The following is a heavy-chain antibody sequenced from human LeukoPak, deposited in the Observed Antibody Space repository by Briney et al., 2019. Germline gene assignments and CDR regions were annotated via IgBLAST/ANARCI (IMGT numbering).Heavy chain of an antibody. CDR1: GFTLSDYT. V-gene: IGHV3-48*01. CDR3: ARGVSTFFEQYSGGWYDAYNFDL. Sequence: HPGGSLRLSCVVSGFTLSDYTMNWVRQAPGKGLEWISYISKSGRTIFYSDSVKGRFTISRDNAKNSLYLQMDSLRAEDSAVYYCARGVSTFFEQYSGGWYDAYNFDLWGRGTLVFVSS. D-gene: IGHD6-19*01. J-gene: IGHJ2*01. CDR2: ISKSGRTI.